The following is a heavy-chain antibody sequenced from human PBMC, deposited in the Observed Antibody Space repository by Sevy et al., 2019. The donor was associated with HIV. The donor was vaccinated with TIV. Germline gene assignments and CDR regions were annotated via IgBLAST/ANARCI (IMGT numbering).Heavy chain of an antibody. CDR3: ARDRSGSYHVSDNWFDP. V-gene: IGHV3-74*01. J-gene: IGHJ5*02. D-gene: IGHD1-26*01. Sequence: RGSLRLSCAASGFTFSSYWMHWVRQVPGKGLVWVSRIKSDGSSTSYADSVKGRFTISRDNAKNTLYLQMNSLRAEDTAVYYCARDRSGSYHVSDNWFDPWGQGTLVTVSS. CDR1: GFTFSSYW. CDR2: IKSDGSST.